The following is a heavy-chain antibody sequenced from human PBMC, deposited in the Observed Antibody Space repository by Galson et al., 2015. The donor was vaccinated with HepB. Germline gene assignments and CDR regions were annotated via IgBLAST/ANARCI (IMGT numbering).Heavy chain of an antibody. Sequence: SLRLSCAASGFNFSNYNMNWVRQAPGKGLEWVSSISSSSAYIYYADSVKGRFTTSRDNAKSSLYLQMNRLTAEDTAVYYCTRDPPLGTPLDYWGQGTLVTVSS. J-gene: IGHJ4*02. D-gene: IGHD7-27*01. CDR3: TRDPPLGTPLDY. CDR1: GFNFSNYN. V-gene: IGHV3-21*01. CDR2: ISSSSAYI.